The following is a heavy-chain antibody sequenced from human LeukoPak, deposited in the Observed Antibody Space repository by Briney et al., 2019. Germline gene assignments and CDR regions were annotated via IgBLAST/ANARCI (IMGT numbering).Heavy chain of an antibody. V-gene: IGHV3-7*01. CDR2: INPDGNKK. D-gene: IGHD2-8*02. CDR1: GLTFSSSW. J-gene: IGHJ4*02. Sequence: PGGSLRLSCAVSGLTFSSSWMDWVRQAPGKGLEWVASINPDGNKKYSADSVKGRFTISRDNAENSLYLQMNSLRVEDTAFYYCAKPRTTGLGWAQFDYWGQGSLVTVSS. CDR3: AKPRTTGLGWAQFDY.